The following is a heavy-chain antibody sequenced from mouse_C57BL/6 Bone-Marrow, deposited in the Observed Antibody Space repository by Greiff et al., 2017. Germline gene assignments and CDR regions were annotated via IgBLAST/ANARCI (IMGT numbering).Heavy chain of an antibody. Sequence: EVQRVESGEGLVKPGGSLKLSCAASGFTFSSYAMSWVRQTPEKGLEWVAYFSSGGGYIYYADTVKGRFTISRDNARNTLYLQMSRLKSEDTALYYSVTTVGDCAMGYGDRGTGVTVTA. CDR1: GFTFSSYA. CDR3: VTTVGDCAMGY. V-gene: IGHV5-9-1*02. CDR2: FSSGGGYI. J-gene: IGHJ4*01. D-gene: IGHD1-1*01.